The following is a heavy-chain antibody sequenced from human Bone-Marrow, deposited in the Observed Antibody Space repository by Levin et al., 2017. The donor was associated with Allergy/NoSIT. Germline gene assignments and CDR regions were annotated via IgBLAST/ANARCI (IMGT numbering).Heavy chain of an antibody. D-gene: IGHD3-16*01. Sequence: GGSLRLSCAASGFTFTSSSYGMNWVRQAPGKGLEWISHIGKNDVDYADSVKGRFAISRDTAKNSLYLQMNSLGADDTAVYYCVRDYDWSFDYWGQGTLVTVSP. V-gene: IGHV3-48*01. CDR1: GFTFTSSSYG. J-gene: IGHJ4*02. CDR3: VRDYDWSFDY. CDR2: IGKNDV.